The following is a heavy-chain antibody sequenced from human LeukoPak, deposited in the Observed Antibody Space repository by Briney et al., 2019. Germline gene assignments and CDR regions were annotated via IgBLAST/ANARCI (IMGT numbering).Heavy chain of an antibody. CDR3: ARDRDSGYLTY. V-gene: IGHV1-69*04. D-gene: IGHD5-12*01. CDR2: IIPILGIA. J-gene: IGHJ4*02. CDR1: GGTFSSYA. Sequence: GASVKVSCKASGGTFSSYAISWVRQAPGQGLEWMGRIIPILGIANYAQKFQGRVTITADKSMSTAYMELSSLRSEDTAVYYCARDRDSGYLTYWGQGTLVTVSS.